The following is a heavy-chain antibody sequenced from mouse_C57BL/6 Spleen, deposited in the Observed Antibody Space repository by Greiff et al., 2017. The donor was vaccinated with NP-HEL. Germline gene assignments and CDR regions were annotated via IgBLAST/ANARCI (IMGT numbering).Heavy chain of an antibody. CDR3: ARGSYLGRGYFDD. Sequence: VQLQQSGPVLVKPGASVKMSCKASGYTFTDYYMNWVKQSHGKSLEWIGVINPYNGGTSYNQKFKGKATLTVDKSSSTAYMELNSLTSEDSAVYYCARGSYLGRGYFDDWGKGTTLTVSS. CDR1: GYTFTDYY. D-gene: IGHD4-1*01. J-gene: IGHJ2*01. CDR2: INPYNGGT. V-gene: IGHV1-19*01.